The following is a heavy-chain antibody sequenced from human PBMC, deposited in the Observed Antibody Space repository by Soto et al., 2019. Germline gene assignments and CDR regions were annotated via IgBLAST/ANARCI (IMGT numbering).Heavy chain of an antibody. V-gene: IGHV1-2*02. Sequence: ASVKVSCKASGYTFTGYYMHWVRQAPGQGLEWMGWINPNSGGTNYAQKFQGRVTMTRDKAISTAYMELSRLRSDDTAVYYCARDVVDILTGPNWFDPWGQGTLVTVSS. CDR1: GYTFTGYY. D-gene: IGHD3-9*01. CDR2: INPNSGGT. CDR3: ARDVVDILTGPNWFDP. J-gene: IGHJ5*02.